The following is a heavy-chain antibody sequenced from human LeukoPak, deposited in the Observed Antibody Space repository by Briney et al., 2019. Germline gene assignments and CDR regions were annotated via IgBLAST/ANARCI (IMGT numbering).Heavy chain of an antibody. CDR1: GGSISSGDYY. V-gene: IGHV4-30-4*01. J-gene: IGHJ5*02. CDR2: IYYSGST. D-gene: IGHD2-2*01. CDR3: ARVGWVVVPAAMLFPPSWFDP. Sequence: PSQTLSLTCTVSGGSISSGDYYWSWIRQPPGKGLEWIGYIYYSGSTYYNLSLKSRVTISVDTSKNQFSLKLSSVTAADTAVYYCARVGWVVVPAAMLFPPSWFDPWGQGTLVTVSS.